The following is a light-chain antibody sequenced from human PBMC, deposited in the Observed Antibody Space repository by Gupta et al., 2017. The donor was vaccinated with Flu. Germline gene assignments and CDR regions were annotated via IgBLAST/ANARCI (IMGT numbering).Light chain of an antibody. J-gene: IGKJ1*01. Sequence: ENELAQSPGTLSLSPGERATLSCRASQSITGSHLAWYQQKRGQAPRLLIHSASSRATGTPDRFSGSGSGTDFTLTISGLEPDDFAVYYCHQDGNSPETFGQGTKVEIK. CDR2: SAS. V-gene: IGKV3-20*01. CDR1: QSITGSH. CDR3: HQDGNSPET.